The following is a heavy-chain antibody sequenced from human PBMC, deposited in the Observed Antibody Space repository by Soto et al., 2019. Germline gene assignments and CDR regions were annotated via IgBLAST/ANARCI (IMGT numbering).Heavy chain of an antibody. CDR2: TYYIGSP. CDR3: ARAGGTVAAINFYGLDV. V-gene: IGHV4-31*03. J-gene: IGHJ6*02. CDR1: GDSISSGGSS. Sequence: PSETLSITCTVSGDSISSGGSSWTWIRQHPGKGLEWIGYTYYIGSPYYNPSLRSRVTISVDTSKNQVSLKLSSVTAADTAVYYCARAGGTVAAINFYGLDVWGQGTTVTVSS. D-gene: IGHD1-26*01.